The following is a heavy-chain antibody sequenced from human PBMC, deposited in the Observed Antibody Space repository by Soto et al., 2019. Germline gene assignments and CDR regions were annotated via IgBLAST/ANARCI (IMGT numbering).Heavy chain of an antibody. Sequence: QVQLQESGPGLVKPSGTLSLTCAVSGGSISSTNWWSWVRQPPGKGLEWIGEIYHSGSTNYNPSRKSRVTISVDTSKNQFSLKLSAVTDADTAVYYCARVWDFSSAWVDYWGQGTLVTVSS. D-gene: IGHD6-19*01. CDR1: GGSISSTNW. CDR3: ARVWDFSSAWVDY. CDR2: IYHSGST. V-gene: IGHV4-4*02. J-gene: IGHJ4*02.